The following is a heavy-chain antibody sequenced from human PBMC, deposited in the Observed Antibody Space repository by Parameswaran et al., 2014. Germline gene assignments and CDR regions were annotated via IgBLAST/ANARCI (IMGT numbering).Heavy chain of an antibody. CDR3: AREGGVDIVATNPYYYGMDV. V-gene: IGHV3-7*01. CDR2: IKQDGSEK. D-gene: IGHD5-12*01. Sequence: VRQAPGKGLEWVANIKQDGSEKYYVDSVKGRFTISRDNAKNSLYLQMNSLRAEDTAVYYCAREGGVDIVATNPYYYGMDVWGQGTTVTVSS. J-gene: IGHJ6*02.